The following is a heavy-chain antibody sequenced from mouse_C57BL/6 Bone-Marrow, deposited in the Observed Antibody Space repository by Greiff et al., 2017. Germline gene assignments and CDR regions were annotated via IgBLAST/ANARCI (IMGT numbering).Heavy chain of an antibody. D-gene: IGHD5-1*01. J-gene: IGHJ4*01. CDR1: GYTFTDYE. CDR3: TRGVRGAMDY. V-gene: IGHV1-15*01. Sequence: QVQLQQSGAELVRPGASVTLSCKASGYTFTDYEMHWVKQTPVHGLEWIGAIDPETGGTAYNQKFKGKAILTADKSSSTAYVELRSLTSEDSAVYYCTRGVRGAMDYWGQGTSVTVSS. CDR2: IDPETGGT.